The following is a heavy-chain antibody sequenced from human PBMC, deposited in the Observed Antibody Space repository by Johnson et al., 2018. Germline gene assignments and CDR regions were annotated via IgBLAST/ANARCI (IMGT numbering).Heavy chain of an antibody. Sequence: QVQLVESGGGLVQPGGSLRLSCAASGFTFSSYGMHWVRQAPGKGLEWVAVISYDGSNKYYADSVKGRFTISRDNSKNTLYLQMNSLSAEDAAGYYCAKEVRDYDYDWDYDYYMDVWGKGTTVPVSS. CDR1: GFTFSSYG. V-gene: IGHV3-30*18. D-gene: IGHD5-12*01. J-gene: IGHJ6*03. CDR3: AKEVRDYDYDWDYDYYMDV. CDR2: ISYDGSNK.